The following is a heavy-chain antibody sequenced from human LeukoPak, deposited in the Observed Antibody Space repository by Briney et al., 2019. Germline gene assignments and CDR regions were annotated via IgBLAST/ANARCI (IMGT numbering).Heavy chain of an antibody. CDR1: GYTFTSYY. CDR3: ARAITPAYYFHY. D-gene: IGHD1-14*01. J-gene: IGHJ4*02. V-gene: IGHV1-46*01. CDR2: INPSGGST. Sequence: ASVKVSCKASGYTFTSYYMHWVRQAPGQGLEWTGIINPSGGSTSYARKFQGRVTMTRDTSTSTVYMELSSLRSEDTAVYYCARAITPAYYFHYWGQGTLVTVSS.